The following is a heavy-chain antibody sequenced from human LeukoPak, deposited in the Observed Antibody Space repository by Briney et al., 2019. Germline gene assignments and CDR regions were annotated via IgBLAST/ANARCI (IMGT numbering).Heavy chain of an antibody. Sequence: WGSLRLSCAVSGFNFRDHWMDWVRQAPGKGLEWVGHIKNDGSETYYLDSLKGRFTISRDNAKNSLYLQMNSLRAEDTAVYYCARVRSVPAARDSSLGIDYWGQGTLVTVSS. CDR2: IKNDGSET. V-gene: IGHV3-7*01. CDR3: ARVRSVPAARDSSLGIDY. J-gene: IGHJ4*02. D-gene: IGHD2-2*01. CDR1: GFNFRDHW.